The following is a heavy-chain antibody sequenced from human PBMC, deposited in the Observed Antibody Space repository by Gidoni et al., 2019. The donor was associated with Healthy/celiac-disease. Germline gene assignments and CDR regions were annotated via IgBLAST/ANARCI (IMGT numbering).Heavy chain of an antibody. Sequence: QVQLVESGGGVVQPGRSLRLSCAASGLTFSSYAMHWVRQDPGKGLEWVAVISYDGSNKYYADSGKGRFTSSRDNSKNTLYLQMNSLRAEDTAVYYCASMPIRAYGDGGLNYWGQGTLVTVSS. CDR1: GLTFSSYA. V-gene: IGHV3-30-3*02. CDR3: ASMPIRAYGDGGLNY. D-gene: IGHD4-17*01. CDR2: ISYDGSNK. J-gene: IGHJ4*02.